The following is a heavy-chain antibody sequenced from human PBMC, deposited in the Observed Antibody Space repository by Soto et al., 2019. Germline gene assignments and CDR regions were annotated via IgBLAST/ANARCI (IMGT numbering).Heavy chain of an antibody. CDR2: ISSSSSYI. D-gene: IGHD3-22*01. CDR3: AVDSRMDGGMDV. J-gene: IGHJ6*02. V-gene: IGHV3-21*01. CDR1: GFTFSSYS. Sequence: KPGGSLRLSCAASGFTFSSYSMNWVRQAPGKGLEWVSSISSSSSYIYYADSVKGRFTISRDNAKNSLYLQMNSLRAEDTAVYYCAVDSRMDGGMDVWGQGTTVTVSS.